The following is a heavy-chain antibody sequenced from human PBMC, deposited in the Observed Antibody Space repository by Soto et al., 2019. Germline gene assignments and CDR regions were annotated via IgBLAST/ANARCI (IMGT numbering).Heavy chain of an antibody. CDR3: ARGGGCSGGSCYVDY. CDR2: INHSGST. Sequence: SETLSLTCAVYGGSFSGYYWSWIRQPPGKGLEWIGEINHSGSTNYNPSLKSRVTISVDTSKNQFSLKLSSVTAADTAVYYCARGGGCSGGSCYVDYWGQGTLVTVSS. V-gene: IGHV4-34*01. D-gene: IGHD2-15*01. J-gene: IGHJ4*02. CDR1: GGSFSGYY.